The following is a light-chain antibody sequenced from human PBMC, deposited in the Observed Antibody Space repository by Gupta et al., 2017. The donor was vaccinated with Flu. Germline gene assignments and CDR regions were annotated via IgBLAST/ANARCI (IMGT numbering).Light chain of an antibody. J-gene: IGKJ2*01. CDR3: QRIQSPAYT. CDR1: QNINTY. CDR2: GAS. Sequence: DIQMTQSPSSLSASVGDRVTITCRASQNINTYVNWYHQKPGEGPKFLIYGASILQSGVPSRFNGSGSGTDFTLTIMILQPEDFGTYYCQRIQSPAYTFGQGTRVE. V-gene: IGKV1-39*01.